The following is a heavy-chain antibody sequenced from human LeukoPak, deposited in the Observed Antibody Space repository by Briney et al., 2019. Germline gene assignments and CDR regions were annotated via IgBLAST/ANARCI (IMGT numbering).Heavy chain of an antibody. D-gene: IGHD4-23*01. CDR1: GFTFSSYA. CDR3: AKADYGGNSGDY. V-gene: IGHV3-23*01. Sequence: GALRLSCAASGFTFSSYAMSWVRQAPGKGLEWVSAISGSGGSTYYADSVKGRFTISRDNSKNTLYLQMNSLRAEDTAVYYCAKADYGGNSGDYWGQGTLVTVSS. J-gene: IGHJ4*02. CDR2: ISGSGGST.